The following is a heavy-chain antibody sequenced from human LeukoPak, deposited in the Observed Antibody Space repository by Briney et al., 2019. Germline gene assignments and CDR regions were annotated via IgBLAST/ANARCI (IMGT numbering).Heavy chain of an antibody. Sequence: SETLSLTCTVSGGSISSYYWSWIRQPPGKGLVGLGYIYYSGSTNYNPSLKSRVTISVDTSKNQFSLKLSSVTAADTAVYYCARLAVAGTPDDYWGQGTLVTVSS. J-gene: IGHJ4*02. D-gene: IGHD6-19*01. CDR2: IYYSGST. CDR1: GGSISSYY. V-gene: IGHV4-59*01. CDR3: ARLAVAGTPDDY.